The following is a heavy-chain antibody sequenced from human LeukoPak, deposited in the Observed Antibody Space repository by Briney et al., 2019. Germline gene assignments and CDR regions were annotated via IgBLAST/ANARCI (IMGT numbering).Heavy chain of an antibody. J-gene: IGHJ4*02. CDR3: AREYHYYDTRGYYYFDY. D-gene: IGHD3-22*01. Sequence: PSETLSLTCTVSGGSISSYYWGWIRQPPGKGLEWIGYIYYSGSTDYNPSLKSRVTISLDTSKNQFSLKLSSVTAADTAVYYCAREYHYYDTRGYYYFDYWGQGTLVTVSS. CDR2: IYYSGST. V-gene: IGHV4-59*01. CDR1: GGSISSYY.